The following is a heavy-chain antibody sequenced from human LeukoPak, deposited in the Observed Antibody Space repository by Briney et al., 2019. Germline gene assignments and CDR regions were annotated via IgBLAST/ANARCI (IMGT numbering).Heavy chain of an antibody. CDR2: IYYSGST. D-gene: IGHD3-3*01. V-gene: IGHV4-59*01. CDR1: GGSISTYY. Sequence: SETLSLTCTVSGGSISTYYWSWIWQPPGKGLEWIGYIYYSGSTNYNPSLKSRVTISVDTSKNQFSLKLSSVTAADTAVYYCARGTPERIFGYAGYFDYWGQGTLVTVSS. CDR3: ARGTPERIFGYAGYFDY. J-gene: IGHJ4*02.